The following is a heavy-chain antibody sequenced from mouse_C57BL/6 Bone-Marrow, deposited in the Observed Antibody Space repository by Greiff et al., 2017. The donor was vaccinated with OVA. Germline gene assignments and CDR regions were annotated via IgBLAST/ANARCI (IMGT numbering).Heavy chain of an antibody. CDR3: AITGGYDSSFAY. CDR1: GYTFTSYW. J-gene: IGHJ3*01. V-gene: IGHV1-69*01. Sequence: QVQLQQPGAELVMPGASVKLSCKASGYTFTSYWMHWVKQRPGQGLEWIGEIDPSDSYTNYNQKFKGKSTLTVDKSSSTAYLQLSSLTSEASAVYDCAITGGYDSSFAYWGQGTLVTVSA. D-gene: IGHD2-2*01. CDR2: IDPSDSYT.